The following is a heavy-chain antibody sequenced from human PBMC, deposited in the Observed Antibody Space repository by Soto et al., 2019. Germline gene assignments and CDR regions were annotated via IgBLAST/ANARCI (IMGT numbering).Heavy chain of an antibody. D-gene: IGHD2-8*02. J-gene: IGHJ5*02. V-gene: IGHV4-4*02. CDR1: GGSISSSNW. CDR3: ARDLVRQGWFDP. Sequence: SETLSLTCAVSGGSISSSNWWSWVRQPPGKGLEWIGEIYHSGSTNYNPSLKSRATISVDKSKNQFSLKLSSVTAADTAVYYCARDLVRQGWFDPWGQGTLVTVSS. CDR2: IYHSGST.